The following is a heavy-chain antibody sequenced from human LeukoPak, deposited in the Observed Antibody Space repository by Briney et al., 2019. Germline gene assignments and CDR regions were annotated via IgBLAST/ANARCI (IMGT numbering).Heavy chain of an antibody. Sequence: GGSLRLSCAASGFIFSSYGMHWVRQAPGKGLEWVAFIRYDGSNKYCADSVKGRFPISRDNSNNTLYLNVNRLRAEDTAVYYCAKGNREWGLRANAFDIWGQGTMVTVSS. CDR3: AKGNREWGLRANAFDI. J-gene: IGHJ3*02. CDR2: IRYDGSNK. D-gene: IGHD1-26*01. CDR1: GFIFSSYG. V-gene: IGHV3-30*02.